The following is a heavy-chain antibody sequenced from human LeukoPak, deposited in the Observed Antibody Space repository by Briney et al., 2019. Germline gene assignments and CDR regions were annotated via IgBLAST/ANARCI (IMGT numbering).Heavy chain of an antibody. V-gene: IGHV4-59*12. D-gene: IGHD3-9*01. Sequence: SETLSLTCTVSGGSISSYYWSWIRQPPGKGLEWIGYIYYSGSTNYSPSLKSRVTMSVDTSKNQFSLKLTSVTAADTAVYYCARGYNILTGYYYFDFWGQGTLVTVSS. CDR3: ARGYNILTGYYYFDF. CDR1: GGSISSYY. CDR2: IYYSGST. J-gene: IGHJ4*02.